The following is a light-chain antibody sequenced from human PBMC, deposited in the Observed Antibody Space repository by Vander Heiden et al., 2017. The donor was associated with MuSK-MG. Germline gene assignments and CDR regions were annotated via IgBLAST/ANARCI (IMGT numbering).Light chain of an antibody. CDR2: DAS. CDR1: QDISDF. J-gene: IGKJ2*01. CDR3: QQYDNLPYT. V-gene: IGKV1-33*01. Sequence: DIQMTQSPSSLSASVGDRVTITCQASQDISDFLNWYQQKPGKAPELLLYDASTLETGVPSRFSGSGAGTDFTFTISSLQPEDIATYYCQQYDNLPYTFGQGTSLEI.